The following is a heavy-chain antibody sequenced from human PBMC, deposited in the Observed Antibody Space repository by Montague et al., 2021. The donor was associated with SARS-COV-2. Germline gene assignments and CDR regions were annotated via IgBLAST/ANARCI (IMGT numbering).Heavy chain of an antibody. CDR2: IDYSENT. D-gene: IGHD6-13*01. CDR3: AGDSYSRSWFEY. V-gene: IGHV4-39*01. CDR1: PVSDGTIRSSTYS. J-gene: IGHJ5*01. Sequence: SETLSLTCTVSPVSDGTIRSSTYSCGWIPQSPGKGLEWILSIDYSENTDYNPSLKSRVTMSEDTSKSQLSLRVRAVTAADTAIYYCAGDSYSRSWFEYWGQGTLVTVSS.